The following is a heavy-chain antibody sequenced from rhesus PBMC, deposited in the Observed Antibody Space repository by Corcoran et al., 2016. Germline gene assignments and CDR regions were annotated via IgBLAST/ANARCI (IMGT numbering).Heavy chain of an antibody. Sequence: QVQLQESGPGVVKPSETLSLTCAVSGYSISSGYDWSWIRQPPGKGLEWIVYIYGSSGRTNYNPSLKNRVTIAKDTSKNQFSLKLSSVTAADTAVYYCARLVITTLDYWGQGVLVTVSS. CDR3: ARLVITTLDY. CDR1: GYSISSGYD. V-gene: IGHV4-76*01. J-gene: IGHJ4*01. CDR2: IYGSSGRT. D-gene: IGHD3-16*01.